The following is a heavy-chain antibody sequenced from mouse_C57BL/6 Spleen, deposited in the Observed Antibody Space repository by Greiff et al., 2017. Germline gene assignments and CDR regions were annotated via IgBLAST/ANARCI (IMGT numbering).Heavy chain of an antibody. CDR2: ISYDGSN. D-gene: IGHD1-1*01. J-gene: IGHJ2*01. CDR3: ARDRGYYGFLDY. Sequence: ESGPGLVKPSQSLSLTCSVTGYSITSGYYWNWIRQFPGNKLEWMGYISYDGSNNYNPSLKNRISITRDTSKNQFFLKLNSVTTEDTATYYCARDRGYYGFLDYWGQGTTLTVSS. V-gene: IGHV3-6*01. CDR1: GYSITSGYY.